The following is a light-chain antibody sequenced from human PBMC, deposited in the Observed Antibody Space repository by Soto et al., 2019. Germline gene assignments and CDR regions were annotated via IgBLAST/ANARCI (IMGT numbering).Light chain of an antibody. CDR3: QQYETLPT. V-gene: IGKV1-33*01. CDR2: DAS. J-gene: IGKJ5*01. CDR1: QNINNY. Sequence: DIHMPHSPSSLSASVWDRAIITFQASQNINNYLNWYQQKPGRAPKLLIYDASNLEAGVPSRFRGSGSGTDFTFTISRLQPEDIATYYCQQYETLPTFGQGTRLEIK.